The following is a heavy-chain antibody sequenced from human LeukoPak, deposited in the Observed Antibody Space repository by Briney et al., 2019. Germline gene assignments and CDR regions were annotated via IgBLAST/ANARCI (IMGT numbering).Heavy chain of an antibody. CDR1: GFTFSSYA. CDR3: AKGYFSWAVGDSGSYYFDY. Sequence: GGSLRLSCAASGFTFSSYAMSWVRQAPGKGLEWVSAISGSGGSTYYADSVKGRFTISRDNSKNTLYLQMNSLRAEDTAVYYCAKGYFSWAVGDSGSYYFDYWGQGTLVTVSS. V-gene: IGHV3-23*01. D-gene: IGHD1-26*01. CDR2: ISGSGGST. J-gene: IGHJ4*02.